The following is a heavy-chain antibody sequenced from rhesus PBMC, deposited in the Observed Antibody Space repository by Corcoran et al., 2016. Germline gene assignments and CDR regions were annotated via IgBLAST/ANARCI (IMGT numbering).Heavy chain of an antibody. Sequence: QLQLQESGPGLVKPSETLSLTCAVSGGSISSNYWSWIRQPPAKGLEWIGRISGSGGSTDDNPSRKSRVTISPETAKNQFCLKLSSVTAADTAVYYCARGPSFDYWGQGGLVTVSS. CDR3: ARGPSFDY. D-gene: IGHD5-12*01. J-gene: IGHJ4*01. CDR1: GGSISSNY. V-gene: IGHV4-173*01. CDR2: ISGSGGST.